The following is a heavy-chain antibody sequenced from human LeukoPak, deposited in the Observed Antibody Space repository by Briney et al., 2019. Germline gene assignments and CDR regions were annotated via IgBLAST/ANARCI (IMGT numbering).Heavy chain of an antibody. CDR1: GYTFTNYY. J-gene: IGHJ4*02. Sequence: GASVKVSCKASGYTFTNYYMHWVRQAPGQGLEWMGIINPTGDRTTYAQRFQGRVTMTRDTSTSTVYMELSSLRSEDTAVYYCARDRDWTFDYWGQGTLVTVSS. CDR3: ARDRDWTFDY. V-gene: IGHV1-46*01. CDR2: INPTGDRT. D-gene: IGHD3/OR15-3a*01.